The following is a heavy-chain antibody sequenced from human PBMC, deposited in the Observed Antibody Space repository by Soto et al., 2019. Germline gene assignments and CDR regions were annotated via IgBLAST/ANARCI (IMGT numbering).Heavy chain of an antibody. CDR3: ARGPRYCSTTTCFSGVTWFVP. D-gene: IGHD2-2*01. CDR1: GYTFTSYG. J-gene: IGHJ5*02. Sequence: ASVKVSCKASGYTFTSYGISWVRQAPGQGLEWMGWISSYNGNTNYAQKVQGRVTLTTDTSTSTTYMELRSLRSDDTAVYYCARGPRYCSTTTCFSGVTWFVPWG. V-gene: IGHV1-18*04. CDR2: ISSYNGNT.